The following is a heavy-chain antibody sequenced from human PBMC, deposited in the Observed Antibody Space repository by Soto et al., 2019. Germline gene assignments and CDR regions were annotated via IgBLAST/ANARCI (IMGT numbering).Heavy chain of an antibody. Sequence: ASEKVFCKVSGYTFSSQDINWVRQATGQGLEWMGGVNPNSGKTGYARKLKGRGSMAGDTSISTAYMELSSLRSEDTAEYDCAVGGGRAIWGQG. CDR2: VNPNSGKT. J-gene: IGHJ3*02. V-gene: IGHV1-8*02. D-gene: IGHD2-15*01. CDR1: GYTFSSQD. CDR3: AVGGGRAI.